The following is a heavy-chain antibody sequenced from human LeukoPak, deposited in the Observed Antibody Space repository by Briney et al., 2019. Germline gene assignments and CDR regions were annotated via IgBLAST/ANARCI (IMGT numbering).Heavy chain of an antibody. CDR2: ISYEGSNK. CDR3: AKGLGAVAGIIFYYYYYMDV. D-gene: IGHD6-19*01. J-gene: IGHJ6*03. CDR1: GFTSSPYG. V-gene: IGHV3-30*18. Sequence: GGSLTLSCAASGFTSSPYGMLWVRHAPGKGLAWVGFISYEGSNKYYADSVKGRFTIYRDNSKNTLYLQMNSLRAEDTAVYYCAKGLGAVAGIIFYYYYYMDVWGKGTTVTVSS.